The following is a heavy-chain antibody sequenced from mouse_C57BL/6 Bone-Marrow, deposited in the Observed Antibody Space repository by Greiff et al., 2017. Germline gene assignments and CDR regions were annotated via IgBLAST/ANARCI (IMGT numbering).Heavy chain of an antibody. V-gene: IGHV1-85*01. CDR2: IYPRDGST. CDR1: GYTFTSYD. J-gene: IGHJ2*01. CDR3: ARGPFDY. Sequence: VQGVESGPELVKPGASVKLSCKASGYTFTSYDINWVKQRPGQGLEWIGWIYPRDGSTKYNEKFKGKATLTVDTSSSTAYMELHSLTSEDSAVYFCARGPFDYWGQGTTLTVSS.